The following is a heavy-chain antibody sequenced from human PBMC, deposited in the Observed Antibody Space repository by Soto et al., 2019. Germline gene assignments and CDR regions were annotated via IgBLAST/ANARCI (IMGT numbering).Heavy chain of an antibody. J-gene: IGHJ6*03. Sequence: SETLSLTCTVSGGSISSYYWSWIRQPPGKGLEWIGYIYYSGSTNYNPSLKSRVTISVDTSKNQFSLKLSSVTAADTAVYYCARQGHGGYCSGGSCYSDYMDVWGKGTTVTVSS. D-gene: IGHD2-15*01. V-gene: IGHV4-59*08. CDR3: ARQGHGGYCSGGSCYSDYMDV. CDR2: IYYSGST. CDR1: GGSISSYY.